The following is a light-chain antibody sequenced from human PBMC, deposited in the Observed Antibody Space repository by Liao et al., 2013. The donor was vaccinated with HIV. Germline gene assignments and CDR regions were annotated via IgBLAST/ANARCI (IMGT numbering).Light chain of an antibody. J-gene: IGLJ2*01. CDR3: QSADSSGTYVV. Sequence: SYELTQPPSVSVAPGKTARITCGGHNIGSESVHWYQQKPGQAPVLVIYKDSERPSGIPERFSGSSSGTTVTLTISGVQAEDEADYYCQSADSSGTYVVFGGGTKLTVL. V-gene: IGLV3-25*03. CDR1: NIGSES. CDR2: KDS.